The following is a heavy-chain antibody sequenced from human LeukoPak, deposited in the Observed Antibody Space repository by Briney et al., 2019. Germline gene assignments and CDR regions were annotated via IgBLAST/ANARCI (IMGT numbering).Heavy chain of an antibody. Sequence: GGSLRLSCAASGFTVSSNYMSWVRQAPGKGLEWVSAISSSGSSTYHADSVKGRFTISRDKFRNTLYLQMNSLRAEDTAVYYCAKDHYWSIDYWGRGTLVTVSS. CDR3: AKDHYWSIDY. D-gene: IGHD3-3*01. CDR1: GFTVSSNY. CDR2: ISSSGSST. V-gene: IGHV3-23*01. J-gene: IGHJ4*02.